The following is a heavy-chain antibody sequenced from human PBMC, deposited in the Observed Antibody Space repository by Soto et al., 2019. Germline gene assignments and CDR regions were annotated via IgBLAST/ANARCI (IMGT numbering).Heavy chain of an antibody. CDR3: ARWSYYYGSGSYLADY. CDR2: MNPNSGNT. D-gene: IGHD3-10*01. V-gene: IGHV1-8*01. Sequence: QVQLVQSGAEVKKPGASVKVSCKASGYTFTSYDINWVRQATGQGLEWMGWMNPNSGNTGYAQKFQGRVTMTRNTSINTAYMELSSLRSEDTAVYYCARWSYYYGSGSYLADYWGQGTLVTVSS. J-gene: IGHJ4*02. CDR1: GYTFTSYD.